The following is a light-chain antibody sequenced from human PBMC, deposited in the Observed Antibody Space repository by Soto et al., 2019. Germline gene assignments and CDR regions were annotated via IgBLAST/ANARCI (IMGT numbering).Light chain of an antibody. CDR1: QSVSSN. CDR2: GAS. V-gene: IGKV3-15*01. CDR3: QQYNNWPLT. Sequence: EIVMTQSPATLAVSPGERATLSCRASQSVSSNLAWYQQKPGQAPRLLIYGASTRATGIPARFSGRGSGTEFTRTISSLQSEDFAVYYCQQYNNWPLTFGGGTKVDIK. J-gene: IGKJ4*01.